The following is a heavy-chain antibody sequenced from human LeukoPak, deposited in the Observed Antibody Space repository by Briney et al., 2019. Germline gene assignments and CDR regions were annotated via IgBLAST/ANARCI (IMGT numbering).Heavy chain of an antibody. CDR3: ARHLSGITGYTYGRGIDY. CDR2: IKKDGNEK. V-gene: IGHV3-7*01. D-gene: IGHD5-18*01. Sequence: GGSLRLSCAASGFTFSSYWMSWVRQAPGKGLEWVANIKKDGNEKYYVDSVKGRFTISRDNAKKSLYLQMNSLGAEDTAVYYCARHLSGITGYTYGRGIDYWGQGTLLTVSS. CDR1: GFTFSSYW. J-gene: IGHJ4*02.